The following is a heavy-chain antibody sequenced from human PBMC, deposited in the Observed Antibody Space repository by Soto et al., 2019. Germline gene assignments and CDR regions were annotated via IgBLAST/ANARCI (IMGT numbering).Heavy chain of an antibody. CDR3: VREDKGWYSPGSFDF. V-gene: IGHV3-23*01. CDR2: ISGSGGSA. Sequence: PGGSLRLSCAASGFTFSSYAMSWVRQAPGKGLEWVSAISGSGGSAYNADSVQGRFTISRDNSKNTLYLQMNSLRADDTAIYYCVREDKGWYSPGSFDFWGRGTMVTVSS. J-gene: IGHJ3*01. D-gene: IGHD6-19*01. CDR1: GFTFSSYA.